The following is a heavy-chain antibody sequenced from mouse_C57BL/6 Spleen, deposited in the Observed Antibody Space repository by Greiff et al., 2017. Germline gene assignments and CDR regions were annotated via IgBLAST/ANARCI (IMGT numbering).Heavy chain of an antibody. D-gene: IGHD1-1*01. V-gene: IGHV1-15*01. J-gene: IGHJ2*01. Sequence: QVQLQQSGAELVRPGASVTLSCKASGYTFTDYEMHWVKQTPVHGLEWIGAIDPETGGTAYNQKFKGKAILTADKSSSTAYMELRSLTSEDSAVYYCASCETTVVAKEFDYWGQGTTLTVSS. CDR1: GYTFTDYE. CDR3: ASCETTVVAKEFDY. CDR2: IDPETGGT.